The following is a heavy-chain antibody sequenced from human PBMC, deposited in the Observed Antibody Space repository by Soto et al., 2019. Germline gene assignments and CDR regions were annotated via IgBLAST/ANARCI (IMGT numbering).Heavy chain of an antibody. Sequence: ASVKVSCKASGYIFTGYFMHWVRQAPGQGLEGMGWINPNSGGTNYAQKFQGRVTLTRDTSISKAYMDLSSLRSDDTAVYYCASFYSSRGEFYYYGMDVWGQGTTVTVSS. V-gene: IGHV1-2*02. J-gene: IGHJ6*02. CDR2: INPNSGGT. CDR3: ASFYSSRGEFYYYGMDV. CDR1: GYIFTGYF. D-gene: IGHD6-19*01.